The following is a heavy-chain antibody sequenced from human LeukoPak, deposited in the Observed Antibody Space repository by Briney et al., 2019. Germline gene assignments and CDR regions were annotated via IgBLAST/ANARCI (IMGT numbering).Heavy chain of an antibody. CDR2: IIPIFGTA. Sequence: SVKVSCKASGYTFTSYGISWVRQAPGQGREWMGGIIPIFGTANYAQKSQGRVTITADESTSTAYMELSSLRSEDTAVYCCASSRSGYHYATDYWGQGTLVTVSS. J-gene: IGHJ4*02. D-gene: IGHD5-12*01. CDR1: GYTFTSYG. V-gene: IGHV1-69*13. CDR3: ASSRSGYHYATDY.